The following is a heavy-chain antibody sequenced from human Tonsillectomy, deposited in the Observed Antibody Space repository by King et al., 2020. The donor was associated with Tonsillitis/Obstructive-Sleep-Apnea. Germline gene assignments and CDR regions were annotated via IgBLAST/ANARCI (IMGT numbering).Heavy chain of an antibody. Sequence: VQLVESGSELKKPGASVRVSCKASGYTFTNYALNWVRQAPGQGLEWMGWIKTNTGDPTYAQGFTGRFVFSLDTSVSTAYLRISSLKAEDTAVYYCARDLNYDFWNGYSNDAFDIWGQGTMVTVSS. CDR3: ARDLNYDFWNGYSNDAFDI. D-gene: IGHD3-3*01. J-gene: IGHJ3*02. CDR2: IKTNTGDP. V-gene: IGHV7-4-1*02. CDR1: GYTFTNYA.